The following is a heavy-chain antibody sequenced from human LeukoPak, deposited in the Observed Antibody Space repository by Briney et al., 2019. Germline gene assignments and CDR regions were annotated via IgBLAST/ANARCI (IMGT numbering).Heavy chain of an antibody. D-gene: IGHD5-12*01. CDR2: IYPDDSDI. CDR3: ARRGGYSAYNEGADS. V-gene: IGHV5-51*01. Sequence: GESLKISCKGSGYSFTNYWIDWVRQMPGKGLEWMGIIYPDDSDITYSPSFQGQVTISADKSISTVYLQWSSLKASDTAIYYCARRGGYSAYNEGADSWGQGTLVTVSS. CDR1: GYSFTNYW. J-gene: IGHJ4*02.